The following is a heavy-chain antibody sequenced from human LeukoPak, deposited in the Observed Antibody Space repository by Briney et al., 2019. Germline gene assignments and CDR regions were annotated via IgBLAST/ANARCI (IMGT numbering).Heavy chain of an antibody. CDR3: ANGPAAHFDY. CDR1: GFTFSSYG. V-gene: IGHV3-30*18. CDR2: ISYDGSNK. J-gene: IGHJ4*02. Sequence: GGSLRLSCAASGFTFSSYGMHWVRQAPGKGLEWVAVISYDGSNKYYADSVKGRFTISRDNSKNTLYLQMNSLRAEDTAVYYSANGPAAHFDYWGQGTLVTVSS. D-gene: IGHD2-2*01.